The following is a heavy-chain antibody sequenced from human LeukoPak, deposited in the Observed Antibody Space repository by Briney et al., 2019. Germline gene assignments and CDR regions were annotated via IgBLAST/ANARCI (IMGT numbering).Heavy chain of an antibody. CDR3: AKVGGSYPYYGMDV. CDR2: ISGSGGST. D-gene: IGHD1-26*01. CDR1: GFTFSTSA. J-gene: IGHJ6*02. V-gene: IGHV3-23*01. Sequence: GGSLRLSCAASGFTFSTSAMSWVRQAPGKGLEWVSAISGSGGSTYYADSVKGRFTISRDNSKNTLYLQMNSLRAEDTAVYYCAKVGGSYPYYGMDVWGQGTTVTVSS.